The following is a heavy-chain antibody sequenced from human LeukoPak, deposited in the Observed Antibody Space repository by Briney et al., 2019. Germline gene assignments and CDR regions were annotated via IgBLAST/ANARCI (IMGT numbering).Heavy chain of an antibody. CDR3: ARLCRWFVELDYFDY. CDR2: IYYSGTT. D-gene: IGHD3-10*01. V-gene: IGHV4-39*01. CDR1: GGSISSSRHS. J-gene: IGHJ4*02. Sequence: PSETLSLTCTVSGGSISSSRHSWGWIRQPPGKGLEGIGSIYYSGTTYYNPSFKSQVTISVDTPKNQFSLKVSSVTAADTAVYYCARLCRWFVELDYFDYWGQGTLVTVSS.